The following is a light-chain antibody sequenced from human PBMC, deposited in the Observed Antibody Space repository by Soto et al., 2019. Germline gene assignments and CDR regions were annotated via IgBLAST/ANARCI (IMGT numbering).Light chain of an antibody. CDR3: QQFNSYPRT. V-gene: IGKV1-9*01. CDR1: QGISNL. Sequence: DIQLTQSPSFLSASEGDRVTIACRASQGISNLLAWYQQKPGKAPKLLISFASTLQSGVPSRFTGSGSGTEFTLTTISLQPEDFATYYCQQFNSYPRTFGQGTKVEIK. J-gene: IGKJ1*01. CDR2: FAS.